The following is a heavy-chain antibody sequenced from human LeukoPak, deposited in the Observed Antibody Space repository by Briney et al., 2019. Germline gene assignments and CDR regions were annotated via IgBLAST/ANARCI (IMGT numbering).Heavy chain of an antibody. CDR2: IHYSGTT. CDR3: ARGGRGLRLGELSHFDY. CDR1: GGSISSYY. J-gene: IGHJ4*02. Sequence: PSETLSLTCTVSGGSISSYYWSWIRQPPGKGLEWIGYIHYSGTTNYNPSLESRVAISVDTSNNQFSLRLSSVTAADTAVYYCARGGRGLRLGELSHFDYWGQGTLVTVSS. V-gene: IGHV4-59*01. D-gene: IGHD3-16*02.